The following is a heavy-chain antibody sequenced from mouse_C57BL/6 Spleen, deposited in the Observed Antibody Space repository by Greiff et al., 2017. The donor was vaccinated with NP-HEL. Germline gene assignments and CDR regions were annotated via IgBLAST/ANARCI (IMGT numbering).Heavy chain of an antibody. Sequence: VKLMESGAELVKPGASVKISCKASGYAFSSYWMNWVKQRPGKGLEWIGQIYPGDGDTNYNGKFKGKATLTADKSSSTAYMQLSSLTSEDSAVYFCAIIYYGIPMDYGGQGTSVTVSS. CDR1: GYAFSSYW. CDR2: IYPGDGDT. J-gene: IGHJ4*01. D-gene: IGHD2-1*01. V-gene: IGHV1-80*01. CDR3: AIIYYGIPMDY.